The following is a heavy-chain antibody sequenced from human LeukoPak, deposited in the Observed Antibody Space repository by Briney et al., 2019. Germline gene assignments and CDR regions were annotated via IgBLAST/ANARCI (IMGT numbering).Heavy chain of an antibody. CDR1: GGSFSGYY. D-gene: IGHD6-13*01. V-gene: IGHV4-34*01. Sequence: SETLSLTCAVCGGSFSGYYWSWIRQPPGKGLEWIGEINHSGSTNYNPSLKSRVTISVDTSKNQFSLKLSSVTAADTAVYYCARGRSIAAAGTNAFDIWGQGTMVTVSS. J-gene: IGHJ3*02. CDR2: INHSGST. CDR3: ARGRSIAAAGTNAFDI.